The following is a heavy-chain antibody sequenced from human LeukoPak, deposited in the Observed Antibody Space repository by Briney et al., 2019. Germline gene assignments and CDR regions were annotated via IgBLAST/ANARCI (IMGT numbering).Heavy chain of an antibody. CDR2: IYHSGST. CDR1: GGSISSSNW. D-gene: IGHD2-2*01. CDR3: ARDRCSSTSCYVGVGWFDP. Sequence: GTLSLTCAVSGGSISSSNWWSWVRQPPGKGLEWIGEIYHSGSTNYNPSLKSRVTISVDKSKNQFSLKLSSVTAADTAVYYCARDRCSSTSCYVGVGWFDPWGQGTLVTVSS. V-gene: IGHV4-4*02. J-gene: IGHJ5*02.